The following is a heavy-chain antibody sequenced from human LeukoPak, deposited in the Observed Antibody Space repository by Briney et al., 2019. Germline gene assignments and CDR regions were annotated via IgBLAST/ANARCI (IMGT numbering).Heavy chain of an antibody. Sequence: SVKVSCKASGGTFSSYAISWVRQAPGQGLEWMGRIIPILGIANYAQKLQGRVTMTTDTSTSTAYMELRSLRSDDTAVYYCAREGDLPSLYDYWGQGTLVTVSS. CDR1: GGTFSSYA. J-gene: IGHJ4*02. CDR2: IIPILGIA. CDR3: AREGDLPSLYDY. V-gene: IGHV1-69*04.